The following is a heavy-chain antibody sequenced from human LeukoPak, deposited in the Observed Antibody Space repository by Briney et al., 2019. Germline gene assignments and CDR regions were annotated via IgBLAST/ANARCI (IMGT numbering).Heavy chain of an antibody. V-gene: IGHV3-53*01. CDR1: GVTVSSNY. CDR3: ASTTRGGTYYYYMDV. J-gene: IGHJ6*03. Sequence: PVGSLRLSCAASGVTVSSNYMTWVRQAPGKGLEWVSVIYSGGSTYYADSVKGRFTVSRDNSKNTLYLQMNSLRAEDTAVYYCASTTRGGTYYYYMDVWGKGTTVTISS. D-gene: IGHD1-1*01. CDR2: IYSGGST.